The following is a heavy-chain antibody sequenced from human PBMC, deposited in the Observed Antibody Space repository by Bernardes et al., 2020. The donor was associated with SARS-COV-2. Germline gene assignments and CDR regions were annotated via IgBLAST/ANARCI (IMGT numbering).Heavy chain of an antibody. CDR1: GYTFTSYA. Sequence: SVKVSCKASGYTFTSYAMNWVRQAPGQGLEWIGWINTNTGNPTYAQGFTGRFVFSLDTSVSTAYLQISSLKAEDTAVYYCARGDIVVVVAATLDYWGQGTLVTVSS. D-gene: IGHD2-15*01. CDR2: INTNTGNP. V-gene: IGHV7-4-1*02. J-gene: IGHJ4*02. CDR3: ARGDIVVVVAATLDY.